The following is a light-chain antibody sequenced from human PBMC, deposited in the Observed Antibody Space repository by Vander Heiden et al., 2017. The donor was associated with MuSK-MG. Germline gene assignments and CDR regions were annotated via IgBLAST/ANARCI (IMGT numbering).Light chain of an antibody. CDR2: YDT. CDR1: NIGSKS. J-gene: IGLJ1*01. V-gene: IGLV3-21*04. CDR3: QVWDTTSDHSV. Sequence: SYVLTQPPSVSVDPGKTATSTWGGENIGSKSVHWYQQKPGQAPVLVIYYDTERPSGIPERFSGSNSGNTATLTISRVEAGDEADYVCQVWDTTSDHSVFGPGTKVTVL.